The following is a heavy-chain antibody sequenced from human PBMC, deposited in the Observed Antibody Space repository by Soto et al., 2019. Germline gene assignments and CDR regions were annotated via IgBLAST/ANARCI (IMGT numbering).Heavy chain of an antibody. CDR1: GDSIGSSPYF. V-gene: IGHV4-39*01. CDR3: ARHQGPTGVMD. D-gene: IGHD3-16*01. CDR2: IHYNGST. J-gene: IGHJ4*02. Sequence: QLQLQESGPGLVKPSETLSLSCTVSGDSIGSSPYFWGWTRQSPGRGLEWIASIHYNGSTNYSPSLKSRVTIAVDASTNQFSLKLSSVTAADTAIYYCARHQGPTGVMDWGQGTLVTVS.